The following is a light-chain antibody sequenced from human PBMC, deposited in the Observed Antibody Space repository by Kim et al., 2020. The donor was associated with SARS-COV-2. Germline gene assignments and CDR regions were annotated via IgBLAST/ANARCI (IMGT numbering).Light chain of an antibody. J-gene: IGLJ2*01. CDR2: EVS. CDR3: CSYAGSYTVV. Sequence: GPSVTTSCTGNSSEGGGYNYGSWYQQQPGKAPKLMIYEVSKRPSGVPDRFSGSKSGNTASLTISGLQAEDEADYYCCSYAGSYTVVFGGGTQLTVL. CDR1: SSEGGGYNY. V-gene: IGLV2-11*01.